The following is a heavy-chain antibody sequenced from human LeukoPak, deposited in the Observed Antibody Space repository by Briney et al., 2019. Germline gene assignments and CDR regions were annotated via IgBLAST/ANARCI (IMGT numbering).Heavy chain of an antibody. CDR1: GFTFNNYL. V-gene: IGHV3-74*01. Sequence: GGSLRLSCTASGFTFNNYLMHWVRQAPGKGLVWVSRINSDGSSTTYADSVKGRFTISRDNAKNTLYLQMNSQRAEDTAVYYCAMRTYGDYGFDYWGQGTLVTVSS. CDR3: AMRTYGDYGFDY. CDR2: INSDGSST. D-gene: IGHD4-17*01. J-gene: IGHJ4*02.